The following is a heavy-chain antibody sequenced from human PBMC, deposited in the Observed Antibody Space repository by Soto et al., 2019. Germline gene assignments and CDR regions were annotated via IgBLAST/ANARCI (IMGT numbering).Heavy chain of an antibody. Sequence: QVQLVESGGGVVQPGRSLRLSCAASGFTFSSYAMHWVRQAPGKGLEWVAVISYDGSNKYYADSVKGRFTISRDNSKNTLYLQMNSLRAEDTAVYYCARDPKSWRVAAAGTSFDLWGRGTLVTVSS. D-gene: IGHD6-13*01. J-gene: IGHJ2*01. CDR1: GFTFSSYA. CDR3: ARDPKSWRVAAAGTSFDL. CDR2: ISYDGSNK. V-gene: IGHV3-30-3*01.